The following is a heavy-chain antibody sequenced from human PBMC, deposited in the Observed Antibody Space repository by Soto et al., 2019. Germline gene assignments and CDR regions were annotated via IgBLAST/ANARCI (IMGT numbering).Heavy chain of an antibody. Sequence: SQTLSLTCAISGDSVSSYSAAWNWIRQSPSGGLEWLGRTYYRSRFFSDYAESVKSRIIINPDTSKNQFSLQLKSVTPEDTAVYYCVRDRYSSSGWFDLWGQGTPVTVSS. CDR3: VRDRYSSSGWFDL. CDR1: GDSVSSYSAA. J-gene: IGHJ5*02. D-gene: IGHD3-10*01. CDR2: TYYRSRFFS. V-gene: IGHV6-1*01.